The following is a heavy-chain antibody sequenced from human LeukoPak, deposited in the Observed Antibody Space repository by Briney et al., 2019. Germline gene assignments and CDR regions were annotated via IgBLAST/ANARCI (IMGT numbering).Heavy chain of an antibody. V-gene: IGHV3-48*01. Sequence: GGSLRLSCAASGFTFSSYSMLWVRQAPGKGLEWVSYISSSSSTIYYADSVKGRFTISRDNAKNSLYLQMNSLRAEDTAVYYCARDRVRGVIDYFDYWGQGTLVTVSS. J-gene: IGHJ4*02. CDR1: GFTFSSYS. D-gene: IGHD3-10*01. CDR3: ARDRVRGVIDYFDY. CDR2: ISSSSSTI.